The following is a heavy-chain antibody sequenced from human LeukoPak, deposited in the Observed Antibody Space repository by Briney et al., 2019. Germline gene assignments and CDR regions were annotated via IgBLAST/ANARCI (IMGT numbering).Heavy chain of an antibody. J-gene: IGHJ4*02. CDR1: GYTFTGYY. D-gene: IGHD6-6*01. V-gene: IGHV1-2*02. CDR3: ARESVPAVAARRGLNY. Sequence: ASVKVSCKASGYTFTGYYMHWVRQAPGQGLEWMGWINPNSGGTNYAQKFQGRVTMTRDTSISTVYMEMSRLRSDATAVYYCARESVPAVAARRGLNYWGQGTLVAVSS. CDR2: INPNSGGT.